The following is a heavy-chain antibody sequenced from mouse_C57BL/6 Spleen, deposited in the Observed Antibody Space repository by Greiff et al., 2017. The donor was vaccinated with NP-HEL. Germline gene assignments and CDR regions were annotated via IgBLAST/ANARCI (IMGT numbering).Heavy chain of an antibody. J-gene: IGHJ3*01. D-gene: IGHD2-4*01. V-gene: IGHV5-6*01. CDR2: ISSGGSYT. CDR3: ARPSNDYDGTPFAY. CDR1: GFTFSSYG. Sequence: EVNLVESGGDLVKPGGSLKLSCAASGFTFSSYGMSWVRQTPDKRLEWVATISSGGSYTYYPDSVKGRFTISRDNAKNTLYLQMSSLKSEDTAMYYCARPSNDYDGTPFAYWGQGTLVTVSA.